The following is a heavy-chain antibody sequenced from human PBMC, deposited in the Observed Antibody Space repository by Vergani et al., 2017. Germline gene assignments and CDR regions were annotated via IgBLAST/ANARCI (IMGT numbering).Heavy chain of an antibody. V-gene: IGHV2-70*15. J-gene: IGHJ6*02. Sequence: QVTLRESGPALVKPTQTLTLTCTFSGFPLSTSGMSVSWIRQPPGKALEWLARIDWDDDKYYSTSLKTRLTISKDTSKNQVVLTMTNMDPVDTATYYCARIRYYYGSGTNGMDVWGQGTTVTVSS. CDR1: GFPLSTSGMS. CDR2: IDWDDDK. CDR3: ARIRYYYGSGTNGMDV. D-gene: IGHD3-10*01.